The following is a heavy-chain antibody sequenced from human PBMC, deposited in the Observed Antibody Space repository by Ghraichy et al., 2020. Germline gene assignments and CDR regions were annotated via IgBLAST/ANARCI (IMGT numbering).Heavy chain of an antibody. Sequence: GGSLRLSCAASGFTFSSYEMNWVRQAPGKGLEWVSYISSSGSTIYYADSVKGRFTISRDNAKNSLYLQMNSLRAEDTAVYYCARDHTAMAFDYWGQGTLVTVSS. J-gene: IGHJ4*02. CDR2: ISSSGSTI. CDR1: GFTFSSYE. V-gene: IGHV3-48*03. D-gene: IGHD5-18*01. CDR3: ARDHTAMAFDY.